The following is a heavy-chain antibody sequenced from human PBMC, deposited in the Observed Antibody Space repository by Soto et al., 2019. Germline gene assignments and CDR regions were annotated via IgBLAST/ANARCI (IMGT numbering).Heavy chain of an antibody. CDR3: TTDLTHGESRAGLH. D-gene: IGHD4-17*01. Sequence: QLVESGGGLVRPGGSLRLSCAASGFAFSNTWMGWVRQGPGKGLEWVGRIKSKTESGPPAYAAPVTGRFTISRDDSKDTLFLQMNSLTTEDTGVYYCTTDLTHGESRAGLHWGQGTPVIVSS. J-gene: IGHJ4*02. CDR1: GFAFSNTW. CDR2: IKSKTESGPP. V-gene: IGHV3-15*01.